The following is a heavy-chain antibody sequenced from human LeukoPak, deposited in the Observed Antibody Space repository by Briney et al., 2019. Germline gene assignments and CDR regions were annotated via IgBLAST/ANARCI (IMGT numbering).Heavy chain of an antibody. CDR3: AREDTAMADAFDI. V-gene: IGHV3-74*01. Sequence: PGGSLRLSCTASGFTFSSYGVHWVRQAPGEGLVWVSRSSTDGSSTSYADSVKGRFTISRDNAKNTLYLQMNSLRAEDTAVYYCAREDTAMADAFDIWGQGTMVTVSS. CDR1: GFTFSSYG. J-gene: IGHJ3*02. D-gene: IGHD5-18*01. CDR2: SSTDGSST.